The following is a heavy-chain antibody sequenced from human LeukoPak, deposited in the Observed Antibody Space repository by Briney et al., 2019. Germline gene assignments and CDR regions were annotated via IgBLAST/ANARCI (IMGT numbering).Heavy chain of an antibody. CDR3: ARDRGNGDYGDYFDS. Sequence: PSQTLSLTCSVSGGSVTSGPNYWNWIRRPAGKGLEWIGRIQTSGRVNYNPSLKSRVTVYLDTPKNLVSLQLTSVTAADTAVYSCARDRGNGDYGDYFDSWGQGTQVTASS. J-gene: IGHJ4*02. CDR1: GGSVTSGPNY. CDR2: IQTSGRV. D-gene: IGHD4-17*01. V-gene: IGHV4-61*02.